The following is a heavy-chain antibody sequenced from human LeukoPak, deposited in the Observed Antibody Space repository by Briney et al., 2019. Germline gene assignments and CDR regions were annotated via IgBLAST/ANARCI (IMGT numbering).Heavy chain of an antibody. CDR2: INPSGGST. V-gene: IGHV1-46*01. CDR3: ARDGGYYDSSGPEDGH. CDR1: GYTFTSYY. D-gene: IGHD3-22*01. Sequence: ASVKVSCKASGYTFTSYYMHWVRQAPGQGLEWMGIINPSGGSTSYAQKFQGRVTMTRDMSTSTVYMELSSLRSEDTAVYYCARDGGYYDSSGPEDGHWGQGTLVTVSS. J-gene: IGHJ4*02.